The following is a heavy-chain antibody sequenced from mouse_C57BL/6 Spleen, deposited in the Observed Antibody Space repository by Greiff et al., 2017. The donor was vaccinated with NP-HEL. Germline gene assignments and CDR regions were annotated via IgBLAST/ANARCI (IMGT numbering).Heavy chain of an antibody. Sequence: EVHLVESGGGLVKPGGSLKLSCAASGFTFSSYAMSWVRQTPEKRLEWVATISDGGSYTYYPDNVKGRFTISRDNAKNNLYLQMSHLKSEDTAMYYCARDNYYGSSLYFDVWGTGTTVTVSS. J-gene: IGHJ1*03. V-gene: IGHV5-4*01. D-gene: IGHD1-1*01. CDR1: GFTFSSYA. CDR2: ISDGGSYT. CDR3: ARDNYYGSSLYFDV.